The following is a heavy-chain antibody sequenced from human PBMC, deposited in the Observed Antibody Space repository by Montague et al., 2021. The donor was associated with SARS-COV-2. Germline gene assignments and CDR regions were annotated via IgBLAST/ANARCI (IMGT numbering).Heavy chain of an antibody. CDR1: GGSISGDNYY. Sequence: TLSFTCTVSGGSISGDNYYWTWIRQHPGKGLEWIAYIYYTGSTYYNPSLQSRLRTSLDTSKNQFSLTLTSVTAADTAIYYCARNRGWGSRGAGYIDLWGRGTLVTVSS. J-gene: IGHJ2*01. D-gene: IGHD7-27*01. V-gene: IGHV4-31*03. CDR2: IYYTGST. CDR3: ARNRGWGSRGAGYIDL.